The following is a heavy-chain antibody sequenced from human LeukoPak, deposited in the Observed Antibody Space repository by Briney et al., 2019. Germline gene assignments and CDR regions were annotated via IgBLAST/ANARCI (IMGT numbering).Heavy chain of an antibody. CDR3: AKVRWGSDNALDS. V-gene: IGHV3-30*18. D-gene: IGHD3-16*01. Sequence: GGSLRLSCAASGFPFSDYGMYWVRQAPGKGLEWLAVISHDGSNKYYADSVKGRITISRGNSMNTLYLQMNSLRAEDTAVYYCAKVRWGSDNALDSWGQGTLVTGSS. CDR1: GFPFSDYG. CDR2: ISHDGSNK. J-gene: IGHJ4*02.